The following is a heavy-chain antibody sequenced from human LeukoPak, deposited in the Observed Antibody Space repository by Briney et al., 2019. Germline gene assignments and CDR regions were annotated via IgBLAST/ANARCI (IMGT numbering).Heavy chain of an antibody. J-gene: IGHJ4*02. V-gene: IGHV3-30-3*01. CDR2: ISYDGSNK. Sequence: PGGSLRLSCAASGFTFSSYAMHWVRQAPGKGLEWVAVISYDGSNKYYADSVKGRFTISRDNSKNTLYLQMNSLRAEDTAVYYCASPNRPKQLVLMGYWGQGTLVTVSS. CDR3: ASPNRPKQLVLMGY. D-gene: IGHD6-13*01. CDR1: GFTFSSYA.